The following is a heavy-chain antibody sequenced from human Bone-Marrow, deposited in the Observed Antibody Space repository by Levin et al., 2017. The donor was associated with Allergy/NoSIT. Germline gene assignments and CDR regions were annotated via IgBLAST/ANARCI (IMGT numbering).Heavy chain of an antibody. V-gene: IGHV4-4*02. CDR1: GGSITRGDW. CDR2: IGYSGST. Sequence: GSLRLSCVVSGGSITRGDWWSWVRQTPGKGLEWIGEIGYSGSTNYNPSLQSRVTLSIDTSKNQFSLKLTSVTAADTAVYYCARLPKWQYYYFDSWGPGTVVTVSS. CDR3: ARLPKWQYYYFDS. J-gene: IGHJ4*02. D-gene: IGHD5-12*01.